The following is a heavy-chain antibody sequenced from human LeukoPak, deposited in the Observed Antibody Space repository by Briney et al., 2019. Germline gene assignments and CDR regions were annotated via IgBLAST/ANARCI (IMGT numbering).Heavy chain of an antibody. Sequence: GESLKISCKGSGYSFTSYWIGWVRQMPGKGLEWMGIIYPGDSDTRYSPSFQGQVTISADKSISTAYLQWSSLKASDTAMYYCARLYLGGGYDLYGMDVWGQGTTVTVSS. CDR2: IYPGDSDT. CDR1: GYSFTSYW. D-gene: IGHD5-12*01. J-gene: IGHJ6*02. V-gene: IGHV5-51*01. CDR3: ARLYLGGGYDLYGMDV.